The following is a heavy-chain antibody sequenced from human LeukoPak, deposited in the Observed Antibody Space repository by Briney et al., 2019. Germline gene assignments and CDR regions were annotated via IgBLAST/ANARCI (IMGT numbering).Heavy chain of an antibody. CDR3: ARVSGSYDLYFDY. Sequence: SVKVSCKASGYTFTSYDINWVRQATGQGLEWMGGIIPIFGTANYAQKFQGRVTITTDESTSTAYMELSSLRSEDTAVYYCARVSGSYDLYFDYWGQGTLVTVSS. CDR1: GYTFTSYD. D-gene: IGHD1-26*01. V-gene: IGHV1-69*05. CDR2: IIPIFGTA. J-gene: IGHJ4*02.